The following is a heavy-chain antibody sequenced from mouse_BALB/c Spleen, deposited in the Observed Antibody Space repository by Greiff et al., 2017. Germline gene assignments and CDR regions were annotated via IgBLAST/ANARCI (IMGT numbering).Heavy chain of an antibody. CDR3: AREDYGNYNYFDY. CDR2: ILPGSGST. CDR1: GYTFSSYW. Sequence: QVQLQQSGAELMKPGASVKISCKATGYTFSSYWIEWVKQRPGHGLEWIGEILPGSGSTNYNEKFKGKATFTADTSSNTAYMQLSSLTSEDSAVYYCAREDYGNYNYFDYWGQGTTLTVSS. D-gene: IGHD2-1*01. J-gene: IGHJ2*01. V-gene: IGHV1-9*01.